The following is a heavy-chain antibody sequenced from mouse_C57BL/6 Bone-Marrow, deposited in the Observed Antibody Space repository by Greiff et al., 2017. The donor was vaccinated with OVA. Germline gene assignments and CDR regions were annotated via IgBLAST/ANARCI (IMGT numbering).Heavy chain of an antibody. CDR2: ISYDGSN. CDR3: ASTSGSSYDFDY. J-gene: IGHJ2*01. D-gene: IGHD1-1*01. CDR1: GYSITSGYY. Sequence: EVKLMESGPGLVKPSQSLSLTCSVTGYSITSGYYWNWIRQFPGNKLEWMGYISYDGSNNYNPSLKNRISITRDTSKNQFFLKLNSVTTEDTATYYCASTSGSSYDFDYWGQGTTLTVSS. V-gene: IGHV3-6*01.